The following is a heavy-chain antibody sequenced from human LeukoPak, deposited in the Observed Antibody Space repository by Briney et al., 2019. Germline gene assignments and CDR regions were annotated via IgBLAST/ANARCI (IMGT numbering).Heavy chain of an antibody. CDR2: ISSSSSYI. Sequence: GGSLRLSCAASGFTFSSYSMNWVRQAPGEGLEWVSSISSSSSYIYYADSVKGRFTISRDNAKNSLYLQVNSLRAEDTAVYYCAREVDTAMVIIDYWGQGTLVTVSS. J-gene: IGHJ4*02. D-gene: IGHD5-18*01. V-gene: IGHV3-21*01. CDR1: GFTFSSYS. CDR3: AREVDTAMVIIDY.